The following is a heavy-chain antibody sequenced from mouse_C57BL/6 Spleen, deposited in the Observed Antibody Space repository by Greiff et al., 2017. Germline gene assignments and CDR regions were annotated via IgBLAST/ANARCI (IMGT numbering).Heavy chain of an antibody. V-gene: IGHV1-76*01. Sequence: VHLVESGAELVRPGASVKLSCKASGYTFTDYYINWVKQRPGQGLEWIARIYPGSGNTYYNEKFKGKATLTAEKSSSTAYMQLSSLTSEDSAVYFCARSYYYGSSSYAMDYWGQGTSVTVSS. D-gene: IGHD1-1*01. CDR1: GYTFTDYY. J-gene: IGHJ4*01. CDR2: IYPGSGNT. CDR3: ARSYYYGSSSYAMDY.